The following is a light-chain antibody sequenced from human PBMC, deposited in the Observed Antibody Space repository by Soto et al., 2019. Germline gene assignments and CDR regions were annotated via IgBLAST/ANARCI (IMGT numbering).Light chain of an antibody. CDR2: DAS. V-gene: IGKV1-5*01. Sequence: DIQMTQSPSALSASVGDRVTITCRASQSISRWLAWYKQKPGKAPKLLIYDASTLESGGPSRFSGSGSGTEFTLIISSLQPDDFATYYCQQYDNYWGTFGQGTKVEIK. CDR3: QQYDNYWGT. J-gene: IGKJ1*01. CDR1: QSISRW.